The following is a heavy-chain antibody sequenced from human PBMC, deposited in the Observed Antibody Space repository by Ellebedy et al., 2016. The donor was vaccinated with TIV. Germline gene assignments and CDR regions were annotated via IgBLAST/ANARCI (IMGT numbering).Heavy chain of an antibody. CDR1: GFTFSSYG. CDR2: IWYDGSNK. D-gene: IGHD3-10*01. CDR3: ARERFGELLFSVDGMDV. J-gene: IGHJ6*02. V-gene: IGHV3-33*08. Sequence: GESLKISXAASGFTFSSYGMHWVRQAPGKGLEWVAVIWYDGSNKYYADSVKGRFTISRDNSKNTLYLQMNSLRAEDTAVYYCARERFGELLFSVDGMDVWGQGTTVTVSS.